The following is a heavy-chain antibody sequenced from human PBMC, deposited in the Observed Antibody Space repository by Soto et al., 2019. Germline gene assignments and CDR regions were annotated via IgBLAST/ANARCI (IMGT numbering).Heavy chain of an antibody. CDR3: AKSYSRDYDHRLLFDN. J-gene: IGHJ4*02. D-gene: IGHD4-17*01. CDR2: ISGIGSST. V-gene: IGHV3-23*01. Sequence: EVQLLESGGGLVQPGGSLRLSCAASGFPFSGYAINWVRQAPGKGLEWVSIISGIGSSTNYADSVKGRFTNSRDNSRDTVHLQMNSLRAENTAVYYCAKSYSRDYDHRLLFDNWGQGTLVTVSS. CDR1: GFPFSGYA.